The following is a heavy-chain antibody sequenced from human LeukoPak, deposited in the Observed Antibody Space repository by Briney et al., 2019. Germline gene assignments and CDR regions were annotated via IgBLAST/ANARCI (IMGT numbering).Heavy chain of an antibody. D-gene: IGHD2-15*01. CDR1: RYTFTGYY. CDR3: ASVVVVAADAFDI. J-gene: IGHJ3*02. V-gene: IGHV1-69*02. Sequence: SVKVSCKASRYTFTGYYMHWVRQAPGQGLEWMGRIIPILGIANYAQKFQGRATITADKSTSTAYMELSSLRSEDTAVYYCASVVVVAADAFDIWGQGTMVTVSS. CDR2: IIPILGIA.